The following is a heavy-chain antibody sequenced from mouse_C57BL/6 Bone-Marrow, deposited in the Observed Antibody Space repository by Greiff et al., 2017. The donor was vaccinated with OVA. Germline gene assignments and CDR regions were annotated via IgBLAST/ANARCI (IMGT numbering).Heavy chain of an antibody. J-gene: IGHJ1*03. CDR3: EGDRVGGHYDWCFDD. CDR2: ISDGGSYT. CDR1: GFTFSSYA. D-gene: IGHD2-1*01. Sequence: EVHVVESGGGLVKPGGSLKLSCAASGFTFSSYAMSWVRQTPEKGLEWVATISDGGSYTYYPDNVKGRFTISRDSAKNNLYLQMCHMRSKDTAMYYCEGDRVGGHYDWCFDDWGTGTTVTVSS. V-gene: IGHV5-4*01.